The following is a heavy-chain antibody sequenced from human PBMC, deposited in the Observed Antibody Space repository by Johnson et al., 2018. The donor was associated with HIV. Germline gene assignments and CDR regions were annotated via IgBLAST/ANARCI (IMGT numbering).Heavy chain of an antibody. CDR3: ARVRGAFDI. V-gene: IGHV3-30-3*01. CDR1: GFTFSSYA. J-gene: IGHJ3*02. CDR2: ISYDGSNK. Sequence: QVQLVESGGGVVQPGRSLRVSCAASGFTFSSYAMHWVRQAPGKGLEWVAVISYDGSNKSYADAAQGRFTISRDNSKNTLYLQMNSLRPEDTAVYYCARVRGAFDIWGQGTMVTVSS.